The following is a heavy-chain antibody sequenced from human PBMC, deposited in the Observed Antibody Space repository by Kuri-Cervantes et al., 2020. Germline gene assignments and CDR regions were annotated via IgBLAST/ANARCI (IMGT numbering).Heavy chain of an antibody. CDR2: ISYDGSNK. CDR1: GFTFSSYA. CDR3: AKVTGSPRSSYLRAFDI. Sequence: LSLTCAASGFTFSSYAMHWVRQAPGKGLEWVAVISYDGSNKYYADSVKGRFTISRDNAKNTLYLQMNSLRAEDTAVYYCAKVTGSPRSSYLRAFDIWGQGTMGTVSS. J-gene: IGHJ3*02. D-gene: IGHD7-27*01. V-gene: IGHV3-30-3*01.